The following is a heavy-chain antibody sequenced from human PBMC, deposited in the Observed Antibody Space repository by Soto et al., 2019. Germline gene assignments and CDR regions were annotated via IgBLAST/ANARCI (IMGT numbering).Heavy chain of an antibody. D-gene: IGHD4-4*01. J-gene: IGHJ4*02. V-gene: IGHV1-8*01. Sequence: QVQLVQSGAEVKKSGASVKVSCKASGYTFTSHDINWVRQATGQGLEWMGWMNPNSGNTGYAQKIQGRVTMTRNTSISTAYMELSSLRSEDTAVYYCARWDYSYYARFDYWGQGTLVTVSS. CDR1: GYTFTSHD. CDR3: ARWDYSYYARFDY. CDR2: MNPNSGNT.